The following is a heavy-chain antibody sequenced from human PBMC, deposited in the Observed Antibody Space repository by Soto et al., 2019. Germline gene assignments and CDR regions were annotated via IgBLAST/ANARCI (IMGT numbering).Heavy chain of an antibody. V-gene: IGHV3-23*01. CDR3: AKIEYASSWYYYGMDV. CDR1: GFTFSSYA. Sequence: GGSLRLSCAASGFTFSSYAMSWVRQAPGKGLEWVSAISGSGGSTYYADSVKGRFTISRDNSKNTLYVQMNSLRAEDTAVYYCAKIEYASSWYYYGMDVWGQGTTLTVSS. D-gene: IGHD6-13*01. J-gene: IGHJ6*02. CDR2: ISGSGGST.